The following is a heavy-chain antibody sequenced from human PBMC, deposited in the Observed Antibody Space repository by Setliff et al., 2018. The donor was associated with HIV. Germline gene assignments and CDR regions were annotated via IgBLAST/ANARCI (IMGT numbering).Heavy chain of an antibody. V-gene: IGHV3-23*01. CDR2: IDPSGSRI. Sequence: GGSLRLSCAASEFTLSGYSMSWVRQVPGKGLEWVSAIDPSGSRIFYSDSVKGRFTISRDNSKNTLYLQMNSLTAEDTAVYYCAKVDNGHCTSASCRDFDYWGRGT. J-gene: IGHJ4*02. D-gene: IGHD2-2*03. CDR1: EFTLSGYS. CDR3: AKVDNGHCTSASCRDFDY.